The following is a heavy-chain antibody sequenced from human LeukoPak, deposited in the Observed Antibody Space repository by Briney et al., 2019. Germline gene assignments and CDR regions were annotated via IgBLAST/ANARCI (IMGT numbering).Heavy chain of an antibody. Sequence: GASVKVSCKASGYTFTSYYMHWVRQAPGQGLEWMGIINPSGGSTSYAQKFQGRVTITADESTSTAYMELSSLRSEDTAVYYCARAKYYDFWGTVKVNWFDPWGQGTLVTVSS. CDR1: GYTFTSYY. D-gene: IGHD3-3*01. V-gene: IGHV1-46*01. CDR2: INPSGGST. J-gene: IGHJ5*02. CDR3: ARAKYYDFWGTVKVNWFDP.